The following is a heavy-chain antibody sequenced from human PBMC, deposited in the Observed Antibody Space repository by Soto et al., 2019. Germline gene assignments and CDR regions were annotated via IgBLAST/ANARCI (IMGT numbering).Heavy chain of an antibody. J-gene: IGHJ6*02. Sequence: QVQLVQSGAEVKKPGASVKVSCKASGYTFTGYYMHWVRQAPGQGLEWMGWINPNSGGTNYAQKFQGWVTMTRDTSISTAYMELSRLRSDDTAVYYCAKSYGSGQRRYYGMDVWGQGTTVTVSS. V-gene: IGHV1-2*04. CDR3: AKSYGSGQRRYYGMDV. CDR1: GYTFTGYY. D-gene: IGHD3-10*01. CDR2: INPNSGGT.